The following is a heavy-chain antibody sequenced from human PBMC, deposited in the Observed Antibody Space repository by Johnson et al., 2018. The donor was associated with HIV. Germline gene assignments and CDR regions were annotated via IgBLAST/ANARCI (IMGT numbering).Heavy chain of an antibody. CDR1: GFIFSSYA. J-gene: IGHJ3*02. CDR3: TTWTYYGAFDI. CDR2: ILYDGSNK. D-gene: IGHD1-26*01. Sequence: VQLVESGGGVVQPGKSLKLSCAASGFIFSSYAMHWVRQAPGKGLEWVAGILYDGSNKDYADSVKGRFTISRDNSKNMLYLQMNSLKTEDTAVYYCTTWTYYGAFDIWGQGTMVTVSS. V-gene: IGHV3-30-3*01.